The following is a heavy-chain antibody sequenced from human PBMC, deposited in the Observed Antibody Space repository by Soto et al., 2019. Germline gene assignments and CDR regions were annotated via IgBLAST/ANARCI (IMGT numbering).Heavy chain of an antibody. CDR3: ARSQLPPYYDFWSGYPSCYYYGMDV. CDR1: GFSFIRYG. D-gene: IGHD3-3*01. V-gene: IGHV3-30*03. CDR2: ISKDGGDK. Sequence: GGSLRISCAASGFSFIRYGIHWVRQAPGKGLEWVAVISKDGGDKEYAESVKGRCTISRENSKSTVYLQMNSLRDEDTAVYYCARSQLPPYYDFWSGYPSCYYYGMDVWGQGTTVTVSS. J-gene: IGHJ6*02.